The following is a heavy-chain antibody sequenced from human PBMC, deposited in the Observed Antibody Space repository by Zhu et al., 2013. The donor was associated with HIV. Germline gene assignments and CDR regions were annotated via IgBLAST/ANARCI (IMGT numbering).Heavy chain of an antibody. D-gene: IGHD3-10*01. J-gene: IGHJ4*02. Sequence: QVHLVQSGPEVKKPGASVKVSCKASGYTFTSYGLSWLRQAPGQGLEWMGWISPYNGNTHYAQKVQGRVTMTRHTSATTASLELKSLRSDDTAVYYCARDHRDYYGSGESGFDYWGQGTLVTVSS. V-gene: IGHV1-18*01. CDR1: GYTFTSYG. CDR2: ISPYNGNT. CDR3: ARDHRDYYGSGESGFDY.